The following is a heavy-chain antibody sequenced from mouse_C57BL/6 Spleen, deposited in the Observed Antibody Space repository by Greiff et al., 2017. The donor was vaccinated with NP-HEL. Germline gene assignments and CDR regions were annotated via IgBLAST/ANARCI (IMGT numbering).Heavy chain of an antibody. Sequence: QVHVKQSGAELAKPGASVKLSCKASGYTFTSYWMHWVKQRPGQGLEWIGYINPSSGYTKYNQKFKDKATLTADKSSSTAYMQLSSLTYEDSAVYYCAVDSSGYDYWGQGTTLTVSS. V-gene: IGHV1-7*01. D-gene: IGHD3-2*02. CDR3: AVDSSGYDY. CDR1: GYTFTSYW. J-gene: IGHJ2*01. CDR2: INPSSGYT.